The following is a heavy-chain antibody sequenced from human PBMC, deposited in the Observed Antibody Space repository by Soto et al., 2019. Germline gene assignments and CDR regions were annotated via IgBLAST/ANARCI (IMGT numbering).Heavy chain of an antibody. V-gene: IGHV1-2*02. J-gene: IGHJ4*02. D-gene: IGHD1-1*01. CDR2: INPNSGGT. CDR1: GYTFTGYY. CDR3: ARVKRELERQGYFDY. Sequence: ASVKVSCKASGYTFTGYYIHWVRQAPGQGLEWMGWINPNSGGTNYAQKFQGRVTMTRDTSISTAYMELSRLRSDDTAVYYCARVKRELERQGYFDYWGQGTLVTVSS.